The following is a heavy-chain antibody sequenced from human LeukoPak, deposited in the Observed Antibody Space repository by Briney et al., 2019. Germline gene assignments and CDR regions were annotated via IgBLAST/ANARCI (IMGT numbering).Heavy chain of an antibody. D-gene: IGHD3-16*01. Sequence: SETLSLTCTVSGGSLSSSSYYWGWLRQPPGKGLEWIGSIYYSGSTYYNPSLKSRVTVSVDTSKNQFSLKLSSVTAADTAVYYCARDSMITFGGTHYMDVWGKGTTVTVSS. CDR3: ARDSMITFGGTHYMDV. CDR1: GGSLSSSSYY. V-gene: IGHV4-39*07. J-gene: IGHJ6*03. CDR2: IYYSGST.